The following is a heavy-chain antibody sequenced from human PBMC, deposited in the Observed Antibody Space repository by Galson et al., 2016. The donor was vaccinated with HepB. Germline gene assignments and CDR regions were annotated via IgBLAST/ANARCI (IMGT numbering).Heavy chain of an antibody. CDR1: GFSFTNTW. Sequence: SLRLSCAASGFSFTNTWMNWVRQAPGKGLEWVGRIKSRFDGGAIEYAAPVKGRFTIARDDSKNTLYLQMNSLKTEDTALYYCTTDLGAPRRSSGSSGYYYGPRGDWGQGTLVAVSS. J-gene: IGHJ4*02. CDR2: IKSRFDGGAI. D-gene: IGHD3-22*01. V-gene: IGHV3-15*07. CDR3: TTDLGAPRRSSGSSGYYYGPRGD.